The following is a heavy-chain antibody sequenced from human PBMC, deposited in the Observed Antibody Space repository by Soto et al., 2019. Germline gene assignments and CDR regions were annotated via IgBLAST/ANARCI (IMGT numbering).Heavy chain of an antibody. Sequence: SQTLSLTCAISGDGVSSNSSAWNWIGQSPSRGLEWLGRTYYRSKWYNDYAVSVKSRITINPDTSKNQFSLQLNSVTPEDTAVYYCAREDIVVVPAAISRNWFDPWGQGTLVTVSS. CDR1: GDGVSSNSSA. V-gene: IGHV6-1*01. CDR3: AREDIVVVPAAISRNWFDP. CDR2: TYYRSKWYN. D-gene: IGHD2-2*01. J-gene: IGHJ5*02.